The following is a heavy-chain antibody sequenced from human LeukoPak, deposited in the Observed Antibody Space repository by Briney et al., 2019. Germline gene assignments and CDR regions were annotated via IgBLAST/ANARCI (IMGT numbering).Heavy chain of an antibody. Sequence: GASLKISCKGSGYRFNAYWIAWVRQMPGKGLEWMGIIYPDDSDTRYSPSFQGRVTISADKSVRTAYLQWSSLKASDTAMYYCARPNITSYYDSRGYDAFDVWGQGTMVTVSS. CDR3: ARPNITSYYDSRGYDAFDV. J-gene: IGHJ3*01. V-gene: IGHV5-51*01. CDR2: IYPDDSDT. CDR1: GYRFNAYW. D-gene: IGHD3-22*01.